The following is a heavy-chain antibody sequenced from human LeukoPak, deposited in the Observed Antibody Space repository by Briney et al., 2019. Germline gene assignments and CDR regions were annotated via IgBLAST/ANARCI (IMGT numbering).Heavy chain of an antibody. CDR1: GFTFSSYS. Sequence: GGSLRPSCAASGFTFSSYSMNWVRQAPGKGLEWVSSISSSSSYIYYADSVKGRFTISRDNAKNSLYLQMNSLRAEDTAVYYCARDRWYDILTGYMNWFDPWGQGTLVTVSS. CDR2: ISSSSSYI. J-gene: IGHJ5*02. D-gene: IGHD3-9*01. V-gene: IGHV3-21*01. CDR3: ARDRWYDILTGYMNWFDP.